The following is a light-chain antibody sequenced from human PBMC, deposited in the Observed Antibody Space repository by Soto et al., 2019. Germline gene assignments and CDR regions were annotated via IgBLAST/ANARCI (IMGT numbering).Light chain of an antibody. V-gene: IGKV3-15*01. CDR1: QRVDII. J-gene: IGKJ1*01. CDR3: QKNKSWHRT. CDR2: GSC. Sequence: EIVCTQSPATLTVSPGQRVILSSRAGQRVDIILAWYQEKPRQASRILICGSCSRTTERASTISSRYSTSEYTHTNTRRRPENSSVYCRQKNKSWHRTFGKGTKVDIK.